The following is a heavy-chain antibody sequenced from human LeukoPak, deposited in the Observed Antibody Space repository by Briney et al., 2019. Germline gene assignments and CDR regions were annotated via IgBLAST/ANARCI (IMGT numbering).Heavy chain of an antibody. CDR3: AKPGPDSSGWYPGWFDP. D-gene: IGHD6-19*01. CDR1: GFTFSSYA. V-gene: IGHV3-30-3*02. CDR2: ISYDGSNK. Sequence: GGSLRLSCAASGFTFSSYAMHWVRQAPGKGLEWVAVISYDGSNKYYADSVKGRFTISRDNSKNTLYLQMNSLRAEDTAVYYCAKPGPDSSGWYPGWFDPWGQGTLVTASS. J-gene: IGHJ5*02.